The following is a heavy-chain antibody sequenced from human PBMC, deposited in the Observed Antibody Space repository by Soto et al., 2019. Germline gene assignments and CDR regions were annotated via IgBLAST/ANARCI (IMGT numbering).Heavy chain of an antibody. V-gene: IGHV1-2*04. CDR3: ARSRDGNYYDSSGYGFDY. J-gene: IGHJ4*02. D-gene: IGHD3-22*01. CDR2: INPNSGGT. Sequence: SVKVSCQASRYTFTGYYMHWGRQAPVQGLEWMGWINPNSGGTNYAQKFQGWVTMTRDTSISTAYMELSRLRSDDTAVYYCARSRDGNYYDSSGYGFDYWGQGTLVTVSS. CDR1: RYTFTGYY.